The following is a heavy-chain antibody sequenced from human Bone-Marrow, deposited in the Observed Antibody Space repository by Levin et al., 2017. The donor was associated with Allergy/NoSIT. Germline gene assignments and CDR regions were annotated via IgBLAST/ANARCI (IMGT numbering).Heavy chain of an antibody. D-gene: IGHD2-15*01. Sequence: PGGSLRLSCVGSGFLFDDYAMHWVRQIPGKGLEWVSGISVHTGIKTIAYADSVKGRFTISRDNAKKSLYLAMKSLRPDDTALYFCVKGSRGYSSGWCDAWGRGIHVAVSS. J-gene: IGHJ5*02. CDR1: GFLFDDYA. CDR2: ISVHTGIKTI. CDR3: VKGSRGYSSGWCDA. V-gene: IGHV3-9*01.